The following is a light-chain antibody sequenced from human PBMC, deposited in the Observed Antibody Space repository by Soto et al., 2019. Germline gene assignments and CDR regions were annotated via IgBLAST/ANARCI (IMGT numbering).Light chain of an antibody. J-gene: IGKJ1*01. V-gene: IGKV3-11*01. CDR1: QSVSSY. CDR3: QQRSNWPPWT. CDR2: DAS. Sequence: EMGWTRSPATLSMSPGERATLSCRASQSVSSYLAWYQQKPGQAPRLLIYDASNRATGIPARFSGSGSGTDFTLTISSLEPEDFAVYYCQQRSNWPPWTPVQGPKVHIK.